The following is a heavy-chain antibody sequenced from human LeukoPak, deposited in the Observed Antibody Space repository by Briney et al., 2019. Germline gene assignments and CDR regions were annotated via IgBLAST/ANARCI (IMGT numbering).Heavy chain of an antibody. CDR3: ARGGLYYDSSGYYSSGIDY. CDR2: IIPILGIA. J-gene: IGHJ4*02. V-gene: IGHV1-69*04. Sequence: SVKVSCKASGGTFSSYAISWVRQAPGQGLEWMGRIIPILGIANYAQKFQGRVTITADKSTSTAYMELSSLRSEDTAVYYCARGGLYYDSSGYYSSGIDYWGQGTLVTVSS. CDR1: GGTFSSYA. D-gene: IGHD3-22*01.